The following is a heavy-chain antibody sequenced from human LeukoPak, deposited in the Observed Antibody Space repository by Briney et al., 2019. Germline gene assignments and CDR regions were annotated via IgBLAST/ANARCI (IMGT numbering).Heavy chain of an antibody. CDR3: ARGGIYYDSSGYYYISNWFDP. Sequence: SETLSLTCAVSGGSISSGGYSWSWIRQPPGKGLEWIGYIYHSGSTYYNPSLKSRVTISVDTSKNQFSLKLSSVTAADTAVYYCARGGIYYDSSGYYYISNWFDPWGQGTLVTVSS. D-gene: IGHD3-22*01. CDR1: GGSISSGGYS. CDR2: IYHSGST. J-gene: IGHJ5*02. V-gene: IGHV4-30-2*01.